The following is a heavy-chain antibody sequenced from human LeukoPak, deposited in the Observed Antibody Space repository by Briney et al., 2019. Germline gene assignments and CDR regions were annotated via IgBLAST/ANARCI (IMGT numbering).Heavy chain of an antibody. J-gene: IGHJ4*02. V-gene: IGHV3-11*01. Sequence: GGSLRLSCAASGFTFSDYYMSWLRQAPGKGLEGGSYISSSGSTIYYADSVKGRFTISRDNAKISLYLQMNSLRAEDTAVYYCARDRAGRDGYGPFDYWGQGTLVTVSS. CDR1: GFTFSDYY. D-gene: IGHD5-24*01. CDR3: ARDRAGRDGYGPFDY. CDR2: ISSSGSTI.